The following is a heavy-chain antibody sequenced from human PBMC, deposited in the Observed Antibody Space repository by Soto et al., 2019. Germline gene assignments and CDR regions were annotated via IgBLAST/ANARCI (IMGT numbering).Heavy chain of an antibody. D-gene: IGHD2-15*01. J-gene: IGHJ6*02. V-gene: IGHV3-33*01. CDR1: GFIFNTYG. Sequence: GGSLRLSCAASGFIFNTYGMHWVRQAPGKGLEWVAIIWYDGSNKYYADSVKGRFTISRDNSQNTLYLQMNSLGAEDTAVYFCARGVSSNSYAMDVWGQGTTVTVSS. CDR3: ARGVSSNSYAMDV. CDR2: IWYDGSNK.